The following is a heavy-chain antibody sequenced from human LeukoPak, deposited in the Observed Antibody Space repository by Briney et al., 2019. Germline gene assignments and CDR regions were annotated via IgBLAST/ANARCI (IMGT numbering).Heavy chain of an antibody. J-gene: IGHJ6*02. D-gene: IGHD5-18*01. CDR1: GVSISSYY. CDR3: ASARRGYSYGYPYYYYGMDV. CDR2: IYYSGST. V-gene: IGHV4-59*01. Sequence: SETLSLTCTVSGVSISSYYLNWLRQPPGKGLEWVGYIYYSGSTNYNPSLKSRVTISVDTSKNQFSLKLSSVTAADTAVYYCASARRGYSYGYPYYYYGMDVWGQGTTVTVSS.